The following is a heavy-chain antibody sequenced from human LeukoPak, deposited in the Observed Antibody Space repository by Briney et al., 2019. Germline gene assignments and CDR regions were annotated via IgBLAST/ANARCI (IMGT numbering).Heavy chain of an antibody. CDR1: GYSFTSYW. Sequence: GESLNISCKGSGYSFTSYWIGWVRQMPGKGLEWIGIIFPGGSATRYRPSFQGQVTISADKSTSAACLQWSSLKASDTAMYYCARHSTRGIAAAGGWAFEICGQGTMVTVSS. CDR3: ARHSTRGIAAAGGWAFEI. D-gene: IGHD6-13*01. J-gene: IGHJ3*02. CDR2: IFPGGSAT. V-gene: IGHV5-51*01.